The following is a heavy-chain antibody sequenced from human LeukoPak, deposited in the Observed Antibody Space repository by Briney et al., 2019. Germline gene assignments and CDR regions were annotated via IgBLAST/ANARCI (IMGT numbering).Heavy chain of an antibody. V-gene: IGHV3-66*02. CDR1: GFTVSSNY. D-gene: IGHD6-19*01. CDR3: AKDARRTFGLSSGLYRGSYFFDY. J-gene: IGHJ4*02. Sequence: GGSLRLSCAASGFTVSSNYMSWVRQAPGKGLEWVSVIYSGGSTYYADSVKGRFTISRDNSKNTLFLQVNSLRAEDTAVYYCAKDARRTFGLSSGLYRGSYFFDYWGQGTLVTVSS. CDR2: IYSGGST.